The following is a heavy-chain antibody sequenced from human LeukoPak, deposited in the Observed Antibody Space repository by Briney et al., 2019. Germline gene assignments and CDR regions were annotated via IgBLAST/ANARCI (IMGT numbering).Heavy chain of an antibody. CDR2: ISGGNSYI. J-gene: IGHJ6*03. CDR3: ARYCSSSRCLYYYHMDV. V-gene: IGHV3-21*01. Sequence: PGGSLRLSCAASGFTFSTYSMNWVRQPPGKGLEWVSSISGGNSYIYYADSVKGRFTISRDDAKNSLYLQMNSLRAEDTAVYYCARYCSSSRCLYYYHMDVWGKGTTVTVSS. CDR1: GFTFSTYS. D-gene: IGHD2-2*01.